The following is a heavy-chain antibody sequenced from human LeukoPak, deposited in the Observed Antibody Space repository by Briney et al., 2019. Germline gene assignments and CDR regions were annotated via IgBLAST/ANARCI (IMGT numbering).Heavy chain of an antibody. V-gene: IGHV3-23*01. CDR1: GFTFSSYA. D-gene: IGHD5-18*01. CDR3: AKDLLSSYGSLDY. CDR2: ISGSGGST. Sequence: PGGSLRLSCAASGFTFSSYAMSWVRQAPGKGLEWVSAISGSGGSTYYADSVKGRFTISRDNSKNTLYLQMSSLRAEDTAVYYCAKDLLSSYGSLDYWGQGTLVTVSS. J-gene: IGHJ4*02.